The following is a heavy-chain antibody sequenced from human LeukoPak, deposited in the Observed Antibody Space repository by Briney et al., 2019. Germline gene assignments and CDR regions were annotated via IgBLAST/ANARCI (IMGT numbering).Heavy chain of an antibody. CDR2: ISASGDTT. CDR3: AKRYCTSTSCSFFDS. Sequence: GGSLRLSCAASGFTFSSYAMGWVRQAPGKGLEWVSLISASGDTTYYADSVRGRFTISRDNSENTLYLQMNSLRAEDTAVYYCAKRYCTSTSCSFFDSWGQGTLVTVSS. J-gene: IGHJ4*02. CDR1: GFTFSSYA. V-gene: IGHV3-23*01. D-gene: IGHD2-2*01.